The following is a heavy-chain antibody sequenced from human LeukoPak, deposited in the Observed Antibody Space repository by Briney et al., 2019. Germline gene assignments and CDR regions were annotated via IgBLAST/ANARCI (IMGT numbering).Heavy chain of an antibody. J-gene: IGHJ4*02. Sequence: PGGSLRLSCAASGFTFSSYWMHWVRQAPGKGLVWVSRINSDGSSTSYADSVKGRFTVSRDNAKNTLYLQMNSLRAEDTAVYYCARVGYCSSTSCYVGHDWGQGTLVTVSS. CDR2: INSDGSST. D-gene: IGHD2-2*01. CDR3: ARVGYCSSTSCYVGHD. CDR1: GFTFSSYW. V-gene: IGHV3-74*01.